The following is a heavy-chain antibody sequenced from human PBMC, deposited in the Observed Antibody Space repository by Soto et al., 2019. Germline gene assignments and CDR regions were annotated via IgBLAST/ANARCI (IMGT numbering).Heavy chain of an antibody. CDR2: IWDDGSNK. CDR3: ARAVTPDIVVVVDATSGGMDV. Sequence: PGGSLRLSCAASGFTFSSYGMHWVRQAPGKGLEWVAVIWDDGSNKYYADSVKGRFTISRDNSKNTLYLRMNSLRAEDTAVYYCARAVTPDIVVVVDATSGGMDVWGQGTMVTVSS. V-gene: IGHV3-33*01. CDR1: GFTFSSYG. D-gene: IGHD2-15*01. J-gene: IGHJ6*02.